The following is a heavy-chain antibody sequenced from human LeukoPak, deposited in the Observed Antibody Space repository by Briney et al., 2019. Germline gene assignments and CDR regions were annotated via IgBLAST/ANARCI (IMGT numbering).Heavy chain of an antibody. CDR3: ARYEAVAGVFDY. Sequence: SETLSLTCTVSGGSISSYYWSWIRQPPGKGLEWIGYIYYSGSTNYNPSLKSRVTISVDTSKNQFSLKLRSVTAADTAVYYCARYEAVAGVFDYWGQGTLVTVSS. D-gene: IGHD6-19*01. V-gene: IGHV4-59*08. J-gene: IGHJ4*02. CDR1: GGSISSYY. CDR2: IYYSGST.